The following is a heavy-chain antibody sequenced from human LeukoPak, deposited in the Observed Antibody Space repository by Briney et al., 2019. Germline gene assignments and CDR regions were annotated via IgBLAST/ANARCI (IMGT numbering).Heavy chain of an antibody. CDR3: SREASCDSTSCPQDY. V-gene: IGHV1-2*02. CDR2: INPDTGVT. CDR1: RYTFPRYF. J-gene: IGHJ4*02. Sequence: ASVTVSCMASRYTFPRYFILWVRQSPGQRLELMAWINPDTGVTNYAQKFQGRVTVARDTSISTAYLDISRLTSDDTALYYCSREASCDSTSCPQDYWGQGTLVTVSS. D-gene: IGHD2-2*01.